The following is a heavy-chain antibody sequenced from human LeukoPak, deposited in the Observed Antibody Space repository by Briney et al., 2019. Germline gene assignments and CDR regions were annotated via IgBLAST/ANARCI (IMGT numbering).Heavy chain of an antibody. CDR1: GGSISSSSYY. J-gene: IGHJ4*02. CDR2: VYYSGNT. CDR3: ARYHGGYDDY. D-gene: IGHD5-12*01. Sequence: SETLSFTCTVSGGSISSSSYYWGWIRQPPGKGLEWIGSVYYSGNTYYNPSLKSRITISVDTSKDQFSLKMTSVTAADTAVYYCARYHGGYDDYWGQGTLVTVSS. V-gene: IGHV4-39*07.